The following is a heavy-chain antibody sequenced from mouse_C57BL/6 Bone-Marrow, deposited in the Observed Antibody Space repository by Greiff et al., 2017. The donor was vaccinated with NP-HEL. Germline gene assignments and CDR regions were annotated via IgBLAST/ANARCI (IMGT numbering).Heavy chain of an antibody. V-gene: IGHV1-22*01. CDR1: GYTFTDYN. D-gene: IGHD2-2*01. CDR3: AKDGNDLVCFDY. CDR2: INPNNGGT. Sequence: VQLQQSGPELVKPGASVKMSCKASGYTFTDYNMHWVKQSHGKSLEWIGYINPNNGGTSYNEKFKGKATLTVNKSSSTAYMELRSLTSEDSAVYYGAKDGNDLVCFDYWGQGTTLTVSS. J-gene: IGHJ2*01.